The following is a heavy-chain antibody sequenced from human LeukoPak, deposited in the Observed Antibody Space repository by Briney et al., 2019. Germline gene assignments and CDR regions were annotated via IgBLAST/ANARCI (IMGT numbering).Heavy chain of an antibody. CDR1: GFTFRNFW. Sequence: GGSLGPSWAAFGFTFRNFWMSWVRRAPRKGLEWVANINQDGSGKSYVDSVKCRFTISRDNAKSSLFLEMNSLRVEDTAMYYCARTSRSSSIDDWGQGTLVTVSS. D-gene: IGHD2-15*01. CDR3: ARTSRSSSIDD. J-gene: IGHJ4*02. CDR2: INQDGSGK. V-gene: IGHV3-7*01.